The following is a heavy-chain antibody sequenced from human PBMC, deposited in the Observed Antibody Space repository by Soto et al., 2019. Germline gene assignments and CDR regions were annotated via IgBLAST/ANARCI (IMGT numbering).Heavy chain of an antibody. Sequence: SVKVSCKASGGTFSSYTISWVRQAPGQGLEWMGRIIPILGIANYAQKLQGRVTITADKSTSTAYMELSSLRSEDTAVYYCARDKGSNWFDPWGQGTLVTVSS. J-gene: IGHJ5*02. CDR2: IIPILGIA. CDR3: ARDKGSNWFDP. CDR1: GGTFSSYT. V-gene: IGHV1-69*04.